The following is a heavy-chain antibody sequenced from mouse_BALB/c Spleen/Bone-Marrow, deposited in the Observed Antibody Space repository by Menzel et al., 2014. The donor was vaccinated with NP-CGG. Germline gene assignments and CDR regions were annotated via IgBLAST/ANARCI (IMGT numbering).Heavy chain of an antibody. CDR2: INPDSSTI. CDR3: ARLHYYGYGTY. J-gene: IGHJ3*01. V-gene: IGHV4-1*02. Sequence: EVKLMESGGGLVQPGGSLKLSCAASGFDFSRYWMSWVRQAPGKGLEWIGEINPDSSTINYTPSLKDKFIISRDNAKNTQYLQMSKVRSEDTALYYCARLHYYGYGTYWGQGTLVTVSA. CDR1: GFDFSRYW. D-gene: IGHD1-2*01.